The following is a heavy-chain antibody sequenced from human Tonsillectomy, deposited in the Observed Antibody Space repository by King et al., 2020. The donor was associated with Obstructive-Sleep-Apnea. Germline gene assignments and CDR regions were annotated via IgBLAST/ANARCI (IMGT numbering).Heavy chain of an antibody. Sequence: VQLVESGGGLVQPGRSLRLSCAGSGFSFDDDAMHWVRQVPGKGLEWVSGISWNSGSIDYADSVKGRFTISRDNAKNSVYLQMNSLRTEDTALYYCAKSRGYSSWADFWGQGTLVTVSS. CDR2: ISWNSGSI. D-gene: IGHD5-12*01. CDR3: AKSRGYSSWADF. J-gene: IGHJ4*02. V-gene: IGHV3-9*01. CDR1: GFSFDDDA.